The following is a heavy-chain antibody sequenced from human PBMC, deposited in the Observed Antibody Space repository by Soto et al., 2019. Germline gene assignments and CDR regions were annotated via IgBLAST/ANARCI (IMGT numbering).Heavy chain of an antibody. V-gene: IGHV3-23*01. CDR3: AKAPVRGSHYYFDY. J-gene: IGHJ4*02. D-gene: IGHD3-10*01. CDR2: ISGSGGNT. CDR1: GFTFSSYA. Sequence: EVQLLESGGGLVQPGGSLRLSCAASGFTFSSYAMSWVRQAPGKGLEWVSTISGSGGNTYYADSVKGRFTISRANSKNTLYVQMDSLRAEDTAVYYCAKAPVRGSHYYFDYWGQGTLVTVSS.